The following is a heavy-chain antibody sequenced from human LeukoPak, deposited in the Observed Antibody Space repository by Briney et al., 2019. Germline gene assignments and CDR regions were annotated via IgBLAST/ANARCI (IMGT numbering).Heavy chain of an antibody. CDR2: IYYRGST. CDR3: ARVGGTPYYYYYMDV. Sequence: SETLSLTCTVSGGFISRYYWSWIRQPPAHGLEGIGYIYYRGSTNYNPSLKSRVTISVDTSKNQFSLKLSSVTAADTAVYYCARVGGTPYYYYYMDVWGKGTTVTVSS. J-gene: IGHJ6*03. V-gene: IGHV4-59*01. CDR1: GGFISRYY. D-gene: IGHD6-19*01.